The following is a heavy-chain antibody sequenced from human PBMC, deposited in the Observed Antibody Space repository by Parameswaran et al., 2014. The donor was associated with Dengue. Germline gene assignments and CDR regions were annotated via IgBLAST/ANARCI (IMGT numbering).Heavy chain of an antibody. Sequence: WIRQPPGKRLEWVANIKQDGSEKYYVDSVRGRFTISRDNAKNSLYLQMNSLKAEDTAVFYCARDSYYDLWGGIRFDYWGQGTLVTVSS. J-gene: IGHJ4*02. CDR2: IKQDGSEK. V-gene: IGHV3-7*01. CDR3: ARDSYYDLWGGIRFDY. D-gene: IGHD3-3*01.